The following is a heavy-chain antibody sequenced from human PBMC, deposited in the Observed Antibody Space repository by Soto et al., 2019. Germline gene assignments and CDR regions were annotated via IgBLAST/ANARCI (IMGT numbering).Heavy chain of an antibody. Sequence: GGSLRLSCAASGFTVSSNYMSWVRQAPGKGLEWVSVIYSGGSTYYADSVKGRFTISRDNSKNTLYLQMNSLRAEDTAVYYCARVIGSSSWFRFDPWGQGTRVTVSS. CDR2: IYSGGST. J-gene: IGHJ5*02. CDR1: GFTVSSNY. D-gene: IGHD6-13*01. V-gene: IGHV3-66*01. CDR3: ARVIGSSSWFRFDP.